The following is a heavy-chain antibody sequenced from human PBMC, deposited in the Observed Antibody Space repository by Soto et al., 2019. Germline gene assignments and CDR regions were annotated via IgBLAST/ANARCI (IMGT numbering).Heavy chain of an antibody. D-gene: IGHD5-12*01. V-gene: IGHV3-30*18. CDR2: ISYDQTTK. Sequence: QVQLVESGGGVVQPGGSLRLSCAASGFAFSDYGMHWVRQAPGKGLEWVAVISYDQTTKYYADSVRGRFTISRDNSKNTVSLQMSGLTTDDTGIYYCAKMGRPCYDPYYFDSWGQGTPVTVSS. CDR3: AKMGRPCYDPYYFDS. J-gene: IGHJ4*02. CDR1: GFAFSDYG.